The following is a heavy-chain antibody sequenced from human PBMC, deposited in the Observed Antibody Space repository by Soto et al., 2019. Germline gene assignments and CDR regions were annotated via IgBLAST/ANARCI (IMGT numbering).Heavy chain of an antibody. CDR1: GFTFSGYW. CDR2: IKQDGSEK. J-gene: IGHJ3*02. V-gene: IGHV3-7*01. CDR3: VRSEFGPLRGVYASAI. Sequence: PGGSLRLSCAASGFTFSGYWMSWVRQAPGKGLEWVANIKQDGSEKYYVDSVKGRFTISRDNAKNSLYLQMNGLRAEDTAVYPCVRSEFGPLRGVYASAIWGNWTLVT. D-gene: IGHD3-10*01.